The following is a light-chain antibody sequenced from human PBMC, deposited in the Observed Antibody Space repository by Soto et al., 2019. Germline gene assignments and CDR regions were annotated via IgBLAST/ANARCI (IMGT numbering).Light chain of an antibody. CDR1: ERVSSNF. J-gene: IGKJ3*01. V-gene: IGKV3-20*01. Sequence: EIVLTQSPGTLSLFPGERATLSCRATERVSSNFLAWYQQNVGQPPRLLIYRAITRATGVPDRFSGSGSETEFTLTISCLQSEDFATYYCQQYYSYPFTFGPGTKVDIK. CDR2: RAI. CDR3: QQYYSYPFT.